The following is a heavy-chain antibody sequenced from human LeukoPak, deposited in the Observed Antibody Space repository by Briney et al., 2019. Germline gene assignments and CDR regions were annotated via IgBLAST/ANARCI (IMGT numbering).Heavy chain of an antibody. CDR2: ISSSSSYI. V-gene: IGHV3-21*01. CDR3: ARDLWIQLWSKNTSYYYYYMDV. CDR1: GFTFSSYS. D-gene: IGHD5-18*01. J-gene: IGHJ6*03. Sequence: GGSLRLSCAASGFTFSSYSMNWVRQAPGKGLEWVSSISSSSSYIYYADSVKGRFTISRDNAKNSLYLQMNSLRAEDTAVYYCARDLWIQLWSKNTSYYYYYMDVWGKGTTVTVSS.